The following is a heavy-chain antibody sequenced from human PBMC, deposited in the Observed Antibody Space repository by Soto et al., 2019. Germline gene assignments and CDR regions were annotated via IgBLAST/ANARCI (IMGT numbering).Heavy chain of an antibody. CDR1: GVTLTSYA. D-gene: IGHD2-2*02. Sequence: QVQLLQSGAEVKRPGSSVKVSCKAPGVTLTSYAINWVRQAPGQGLEWMGGIISTFGSPNYAQKFQGRVTITADKFAGTAYMELTSLRSDDTAVYYCTRAAYPHTYFDSWGQGTLVTVSS. J-gene: IGHJ4*02. CDR2: IISTFGSP. V-gene: IGHV1-69*06. CDR3: TRAAYPHTYFDS.